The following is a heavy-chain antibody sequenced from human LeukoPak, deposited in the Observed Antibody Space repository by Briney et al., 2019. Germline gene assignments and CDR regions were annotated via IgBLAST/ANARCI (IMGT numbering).Heavy chain of an antibody. CDR2: INPSGGST. CDR3: ARSREPKYYFDY. CDR1: GYTFTSYY. V-gene: IGHV1-46*01. Sequence: ASVTVSCKASGYTFTSYYMHWVRQAPGQGLEWMGIINPSGGSTSYAQKFQGRVTMTRDMSTSTVYMELSSLRSEDTAVYYCARSREPKYYFDYWGQGTLVTVSS. J-gene: IGHJ4*02.